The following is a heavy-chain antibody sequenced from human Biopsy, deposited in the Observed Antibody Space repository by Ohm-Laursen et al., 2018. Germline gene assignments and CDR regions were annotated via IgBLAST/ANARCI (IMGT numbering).Heavy chain of an antibody. Sequence: TLSLTCTVSGGPIDSYYWSWIRQPPGKALEWIGYIYFTGRTSYNPSLKRRVTMSVNTSKKQFSLRLSYVTAADTAVYYCASAGYNPDWNFDLWGRGTRVTVSS. CDR2: IYFTGRT. CDR3: ASAGYNPDWNFDL. CDR1: GGPIDSYY. D-gene: IGHD5-24*01. V-gene: IGHV4-59*12. J-gene: IGHJ2*01.